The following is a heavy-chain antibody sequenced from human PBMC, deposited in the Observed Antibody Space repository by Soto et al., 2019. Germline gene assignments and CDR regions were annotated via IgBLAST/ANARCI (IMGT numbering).Heavy chain of an antibody. Sequence: GASVKVSCKASGYTFTSYDSNWVRQATGQGLEWMRRMNPNSGNTGYAQKLQGRVTITRNTSISTAYMELRSMRSDDTAVYYCARYQEKLGYFDWLPPPDVLGKGTTVTVSS. CDR1: GYTFTSYD. CDR3: ARYQEKLGYFDWLPPPDV. D-gene: IGHD3-9*01. J-gene: IGHJ6*01. V-gene: IGHV1-8*01. CDR2: MNPNSGNT.